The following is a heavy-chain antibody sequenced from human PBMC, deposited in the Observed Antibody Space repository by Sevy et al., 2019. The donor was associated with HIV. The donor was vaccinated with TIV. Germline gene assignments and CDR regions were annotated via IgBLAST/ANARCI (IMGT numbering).Heavy chain of an antibody. V-gene: IGHV1-18*04. CDR1: GYTFTSYG. D-gene: IGHD3-16*01. CDR2: ISAYNGNT. CDR3: ARVGYDYVWGSYQATVGDY. Sequence: ASVKVSCKASGYTFTSYGISWVRQAPGQGLEWMGWISAYNGNTNYAQKLQGRVTMTTDTSTSTAYMELGSLRSDDTAVYYCARVGYDYVWGSYQATVGDYWGQGTLVTVSS. J-gene: IGHJ4*02.